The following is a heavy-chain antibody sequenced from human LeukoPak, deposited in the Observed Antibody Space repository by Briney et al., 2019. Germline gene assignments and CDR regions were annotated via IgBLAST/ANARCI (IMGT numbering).Heavy chain of an antibody. Sequence: ASVKVSRKASGYTFTGYYMHWVRQAPGQGLEWMGWINPNSGGTNYAQKFQGRVTMTRDTSISTAYMELSRLRSDDTAVYYCARDRGAVTTYYYYYYMDVWGKGTTVTVSS. D-gene: IGHD4-17*01. V-gene: IGHV1-2*02. CDR1: GYTFTGYY. J-gene: IGHJ6*03. CDR2: INPNSGGT. CDR3: ARDRGAVTTYYYYYYMDV.